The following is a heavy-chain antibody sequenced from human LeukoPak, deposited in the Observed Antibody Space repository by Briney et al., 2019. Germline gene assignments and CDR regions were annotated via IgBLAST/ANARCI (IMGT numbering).Heavy chain of an antibody. CDR1: GGSISSSGYY. Sequence: SETLSLTCTVSGGSISSSGYYWGWIRQPPGKGLGWIGSIYSSGSTYYNPSLKSRVTISVDTSKNQFSLKLSSVTAADTAVYYCARHPITPTWVVWFDPWGQGTLVTVSP. CDR3: ARHPITPTWVVWFDP. V-gene: IGHV4-39*01. CDR2: IYSSGST. D-gene: IGHD1-14*01. J-gene: IGHJ5*02.